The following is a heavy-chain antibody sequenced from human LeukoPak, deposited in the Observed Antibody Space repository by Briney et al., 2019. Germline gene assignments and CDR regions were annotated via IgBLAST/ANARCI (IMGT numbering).Heavy chain of an antibody. V-gene: IGHV3-74*01. Sequence: GGSLRLSCAPSGFTFPSYWMHWVRQAPGKGRVWVSRINTDGSSPSYADSVKGRFTISRDNAKNTLFLQMNSLRAEDTAVYYCARSREPGRDGDYWGQGTLVTVSS. CDR1: GFTFPSYW. D-gene: IGHD5-24*01. CDR2: INTDGSSP. J-gene: IGHJ4*02. CDR3: ARSREPGRDGDY.